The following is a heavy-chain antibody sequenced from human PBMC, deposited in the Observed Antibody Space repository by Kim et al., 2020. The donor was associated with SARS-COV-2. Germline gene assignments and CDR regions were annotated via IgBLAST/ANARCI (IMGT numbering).Heavy chain of an antibody. CDR2: INHSGST. V-gene: IGHV4-34*01. CDR3: ARSDYDSSGYQTW. J-gene: IGHJ4*02. Sequence: SETLSLTCAVYGGSFSGYYWSWIRQPPGKGLEWIGEINHSGSTNYNPSLKSRVTISVDTSKNQFSLKLSSVTAADTAVYYCARSDYDSSGYQTWWGQGTLVTVSS. D-gene: IGHD3-22*01. CDR1: GGSFSGYY.